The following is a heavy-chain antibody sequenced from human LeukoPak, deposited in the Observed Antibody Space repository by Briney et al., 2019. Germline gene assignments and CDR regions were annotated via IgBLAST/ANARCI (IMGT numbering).Heavy chain of an antibody. J-gene: IGHJ6*02. Sequence: PGGSLRLSCAASGFTFSDYYMSWIRQAPGKGLEWVSYISSSGSTIYYADSVKGRFTISRDNAKNSLYLQMNSLRAEDTAVYYCARERVRYFDWLTPVSYYYYGMDVWGQGTMVTVSS. D-gene: IGHD3-9*01. CDR2: ISSSGSTI. CDR1: GFTFSDYY. V-gene: IGHV3-11*01. CDR3: ARERVRYFDWLTPVSYYYYGMDV.